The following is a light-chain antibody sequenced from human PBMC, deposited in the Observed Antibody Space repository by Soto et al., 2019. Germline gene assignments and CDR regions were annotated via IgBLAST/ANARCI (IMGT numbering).Light chain of an antibody. CDR2: RNN. Sequence: QSVLTQPPSASGTPGQRVTISCSGSSSNIGSNFIYWYQQLPGTAPKLLIYRNNERPSGVPDRFSGSKSGTSAFLAISGLRSEDEAVYHCAAWDDSLSGVVFGGGTKLTVL. J-gene: IGLJ2*01. V-gene: IGLV1-47*01. CDR1: SSNIGSNF. CDR3: AAWDDSLSGVV.